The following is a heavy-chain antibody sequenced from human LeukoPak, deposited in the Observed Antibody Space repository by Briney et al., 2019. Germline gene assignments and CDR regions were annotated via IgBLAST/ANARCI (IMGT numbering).Heavy chain of an antibody. V-gene: IGHV3-7*03. J-gene: IGHJ4*02. Sequence: GSLRLSCAASGFTFSSYWMSWVRQAPGKGLEWVANIKQDGSEKYYVDSVKGRFTISRDNAKNSLYLQMNSLRAEDTAVYYCARGGRYQLLESFDYWGQGTLVTVSS. D-gene: IGHD2-2*01. CDR2: IKQDGSEK. CDR1: GFTFSSYW. CDR3: ARGGRYQLLESFDY.